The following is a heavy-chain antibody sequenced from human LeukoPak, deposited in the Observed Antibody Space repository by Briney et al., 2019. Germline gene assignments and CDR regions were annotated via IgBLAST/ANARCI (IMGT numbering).Heavy chain of an antibody. CDR2: ITGNAGST. Sequence: GGSLRLSCAASGFTFSSYAMSWVRQAPGKGLEWVSTITGNAGSTFYADSVKGRLTISRDNSKSTVYLQMNSLRAEDTAVYYCAKGPALAGTFYFDCWGQGTLVTVSS. V-gene: IGHV3-23*01. J-gene: IGHJ4*02. CDR1: GFTFSSYA. D-gene: IGHD6-19*01. CDR3: AKGPALAGTFYFDC.